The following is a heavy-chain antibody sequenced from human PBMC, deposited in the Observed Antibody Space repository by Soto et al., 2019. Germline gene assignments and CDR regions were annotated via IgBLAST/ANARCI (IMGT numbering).Heavy chain of an antibody. V-gene: IGHV3-64*02. CDR2: ISRSGDRT. Sequence: EVQLVESGEGLVQPGGSLRLSCAASGFTFSSDKIHWIRQAPGKGLEFVSAISRSGDRTYYADPVKGRFTITRDNSKNTVRLQMGSLRAEDTAVYYCARARCSSGQCYYFDYWGRGALVSVSS. CDR1: GFTFSSDK. J-gene: IGHJ4*02. D-gene: IGHD2-15*01. CDR3: ARARCSSGQCYYFDY.